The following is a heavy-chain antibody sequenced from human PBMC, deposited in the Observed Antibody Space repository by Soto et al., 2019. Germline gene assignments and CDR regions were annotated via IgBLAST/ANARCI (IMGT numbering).Heavy chain of an antibody. D-gene: IGHD1-26*01. CDR3: ARQQGGSYYFIYGMDV. CDR1: GYSFTSYW. V-gene: IGHV5-51*01. Sequence: PGESLKISCNGSGYSFTSYWICWVRQMPWEGLEWMGIIYPGDSDTRYSPSFQGQVTISADKSISTAYLQWSSLKASDTAMYYCARQQGGSYYFIYGMDVWGQGTTVTVSS. J-gene: IGHJ6*02. CDR2: IYPGDSDT.